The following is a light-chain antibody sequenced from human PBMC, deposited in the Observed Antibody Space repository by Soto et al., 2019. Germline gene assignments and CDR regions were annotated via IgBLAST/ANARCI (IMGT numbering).Light chain of an antibody. V-gene: IGKV1-39*01. J-gene: IGKJ1*01. CDR1: RTISTY. Sequence: IQMTQSPSSLAASVGDGVSITCRASRTISTYVNWYRQKSGAAPELLIYDASTLQSGVPSRFRGGGSGTDFTLTISSLQLEDFATYYCQQSYNTPLTFGQGTKVAIK. CDR3: QQSYNTPLT. CDR2: DAS.